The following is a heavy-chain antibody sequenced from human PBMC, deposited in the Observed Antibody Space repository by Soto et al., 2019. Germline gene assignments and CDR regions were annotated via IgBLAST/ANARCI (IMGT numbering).Heavy chain of an antibody. J-gene: IGHJ4*02. CDR3: ARDPFYSGSNLQVGYFDS. Sequence: QVQMVQSGAEVKKPGASVKVYCKASNYSFSSFGISWVRQAPGQGLEWMAWINPSNDNTNYAQGLQGRVTLTSDTSTSTAYMELRSLRSDDTAVYYCARDPFYSGSNLQVGYFDSWGQGTLVTVSS. V-gene: IGHV1-18*01. CDR2: INPSNDNT. D-gene: IGHD1-26*01. CDR1: NYSFSSFG.